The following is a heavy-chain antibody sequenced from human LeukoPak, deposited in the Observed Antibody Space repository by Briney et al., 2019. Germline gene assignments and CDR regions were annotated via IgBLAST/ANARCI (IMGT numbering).Heavy chain of an antibody. J-gene: IGHJ5*02. CDR2: IYYSGST. V-gene: IGHV4-59*11. D-gene: IGHD6-6*01. CDR1: GGSISSHY. Sequence: PSETLSLTCTVSGGSISSHYWSWIRQPPGKGLEWIGYIYYSGSTNYNPSLKSRVTISVDTSKNQFSLKLSSVTAADTAVYYCARDLAARSSRWFDPWGQRTLVTVSS. CDR3: ARDLAARSSRWFDP.